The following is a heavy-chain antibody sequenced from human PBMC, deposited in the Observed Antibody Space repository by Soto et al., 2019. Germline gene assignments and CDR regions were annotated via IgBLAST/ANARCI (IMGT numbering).Heavy chain of an antibody. V-gene: IGHV4-59*08. D-gene: IGHD2-2*01. Sequence: SETLSLTCTVSGGSISSYYWSWIRQPPGKGLEWIGYIYYSGSTNYNPSLKSRVTISVDTSKNQFSLKLSSVTAADTAVYYCARVGTRDCSSTSCYSDDAFDIWGQGTMVTVSS. CDR2: IYYSGST. CDR1: GGSISSYY. J-gene: IGHJ3*02. CDR3: ARVGTRDCSSTSCYSDDAFDI.